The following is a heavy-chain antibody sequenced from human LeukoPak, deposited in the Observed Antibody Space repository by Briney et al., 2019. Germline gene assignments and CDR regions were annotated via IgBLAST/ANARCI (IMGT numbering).Heavy chain of an antibody. J-gene: IGHJ4*02. V-gene: IGHV4-39*07. CDR2: IYYSGST. Sequence: SETLSLICTVSGGSITNSRYYWGWIRQPPGKGLEWIGSIYYSGSTDYNTSLKSRVTISVDTSKNQFSLKLSSVTAADTAVYYCAETRGSYIDYWGQGALVTVSS. CDR3: AETRGSYIDY. CDR1: GGSITNSRYY. D-gene: IGHD5-18*01.